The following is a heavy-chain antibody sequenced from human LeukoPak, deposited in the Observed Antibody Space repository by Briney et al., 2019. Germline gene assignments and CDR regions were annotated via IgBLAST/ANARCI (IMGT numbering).Heavy chain of an antibody. Sequence: WETLSLTCTVSGGSISSRYWSGLRQPAGKGLEYIGRIHTIGITNYNPSLKSRITMSGDTSKNQFYLNLRSITAADTAVYYCARDLGSNYVYFDYWGQGSLVTVSS. CDR1: GGSISSRY. CDR2: IHTIGIT. J-gene: IGHJ4*02. V-gene: IGHV4-4*07. D-gene: IGHD1-26*01. CDR3: ARDLGSNYVYFDY.